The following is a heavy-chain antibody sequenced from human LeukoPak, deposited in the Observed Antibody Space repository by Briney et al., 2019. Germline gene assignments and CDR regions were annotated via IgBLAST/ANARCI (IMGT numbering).Heavy chain of an antibody. CDR2: IYTSGGT. V-gene: IGHV4-4*07. D-gene: IGHD4-17*01. J-gene: IGHJ1*01. Sequence: SETLSLTCTVSGGSISSYYWSWIRQPAGKGLEWIGRIYTSGGTNYNPSLKSRVTMSVDTSKNQFSLKLSSVTAADTAVYYCARGDNDYGDYEYFQHWGQGTLVTVSS. CDR3: ARGDNDYGDYEYFQH. CDR1: GGSISSYY.